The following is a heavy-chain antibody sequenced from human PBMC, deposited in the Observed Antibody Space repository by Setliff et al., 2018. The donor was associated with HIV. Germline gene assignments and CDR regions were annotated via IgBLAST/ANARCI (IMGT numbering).Heavy chain of an antibody. Sequence: ASVKVSCKASGYTFTSYYMHWVRQAPGQGLEWMGIINPSGGSTSYAQKFQGRVTMTRDTSTSTVYMELSSLRSEDTAVYYCAREKSITIFGVPIWGYYYYYMDVWGKGTTVTVSS. J-gene: IGHJ6*03. CDR1: GYTFTSYY. D-gene: IGHD3-3*01. CDR3: AREKSITIFGVPIWGYYYYYMDV. CDR2: INPSGGST. V-gene: IGHV1-46*01.